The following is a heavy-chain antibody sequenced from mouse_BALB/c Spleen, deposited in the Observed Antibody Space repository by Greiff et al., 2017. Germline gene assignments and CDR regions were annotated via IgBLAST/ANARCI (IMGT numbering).Heavy chain of an antibody. Sequence: DLVKPGASVKLSCKASGYTFTSYWINWIKQRPGQGLEWIGRIAPGSGSTYYNEMFKGKATLTVDKSSSTAYMQLKSLTSEDSAVYYCARWGRAMDYWGQGTSVTVSS. CDR3: ARWGRAMDY. V-gene: IGHV1S41*01. J-gene: IGHJ4*01. CDR1: GYTFTSYW. CDR2: IAPGSGST.